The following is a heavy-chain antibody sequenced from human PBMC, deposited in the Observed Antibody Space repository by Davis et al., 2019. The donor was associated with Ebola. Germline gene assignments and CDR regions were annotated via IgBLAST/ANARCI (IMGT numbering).Heavy chain of an antibody. CDR1: GYTFTGYY. Sequence: AASVKVSCKASGYTFTGYYMHWVRQAPGQGLEWMGRINPNSGGTNYAQKFQGRVTMTRDTSINTAYMELSRLRFDDTAVYFCARERGRSYYYYGVDVWGKGTTVTVSS. CDR2: INPNSGGT. CDR3: ARERGRSYYYYGVDV. J-gene: IGHJ6*04. V-gene: IGHV1-2*06.